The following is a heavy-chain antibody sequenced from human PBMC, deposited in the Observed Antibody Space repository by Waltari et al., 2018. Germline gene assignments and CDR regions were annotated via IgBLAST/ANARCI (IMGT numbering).Heavy chain of an antibody. CDR1: GFTFSTSV. CDR2: ISDAGGII. J-gene: IGHJ4*02. V-gene: IGHV3-23*01. Sequence: EVQLLESGGGLVQPGGSLRLSCAASGFTFSTSVMNWVRQAPGNGIEWVSSISDAGGIINDADAVTCRFTISRDNSKNTLYLQMNGLRADDTAVYYCARGSGVDSWGQGTLVTISS. D-gene: IGHD7-27*01. CDR3: ARGSGVDS.